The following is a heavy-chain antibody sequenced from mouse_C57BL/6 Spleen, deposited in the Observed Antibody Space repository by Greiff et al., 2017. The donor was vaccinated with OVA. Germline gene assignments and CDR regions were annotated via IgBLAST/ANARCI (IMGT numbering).Heavy chain of an antibody. CDR1: GFNINDYY. D-gene: IGHD1-1*01. V-gene: IGHV14-2*01. CDR3: ARSRNCYGSSSFDY. Sequence: VQLQQSGAELVKPGASVKLSCTASGFNINDYYMHWVKQRTEQGLEWIGRIDPEDGETKYATKFQGKATITADTSSNTAYLQLSSLTSEDTAVYYCARSRNCYGSSSFDYWGQGTTLTVAS. J-gene: IGHJ2*01. CDR2: IDPEDGET.